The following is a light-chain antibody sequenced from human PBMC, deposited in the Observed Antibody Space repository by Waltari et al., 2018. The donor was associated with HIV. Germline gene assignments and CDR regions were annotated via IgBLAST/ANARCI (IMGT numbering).Light chain of an antibody. CDR2: SAS. Sequence: DIQMTQSPSSLSASVGDRVTITCQASQGIREFLNWFQKKPGKAPKLLIYSASRLLTGVPSRFSGSGSGTDFTFTIDSLPPEDIGTYYCQQYDNLPYTFGQGTKLEI. J-gene: IGKJ2*01. CDR1: QGIREF. V-gene: IGKV1-33*01. CDR3: QQYDNLPYT.